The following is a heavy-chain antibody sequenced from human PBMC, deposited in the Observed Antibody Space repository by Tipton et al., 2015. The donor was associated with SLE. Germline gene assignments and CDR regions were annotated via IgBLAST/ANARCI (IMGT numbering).Heavy chain of an antibody. Sequence: LRLSCTVSGGSISSGSYYWSWIRQPAGKGLEWIGRIYTSGSTNYNPSLKSRVTISVDTSKNQFSLKLSSVTAADTAVYYCARRRSEAAGVPLEPEYFPHWGQGTLVSVSS. CDR2: IYTSGST. D-gene: IGHD6-13*01. CDR3: ARRRSEAAGVPLEPEYFPH. V-gene: IGHV4-61*02. J-gene: IGHJ1*01. CDR1: GGSISSGSYY.